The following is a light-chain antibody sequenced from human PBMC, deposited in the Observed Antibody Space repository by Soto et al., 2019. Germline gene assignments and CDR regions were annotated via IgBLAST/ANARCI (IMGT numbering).Light chain of an antibody. J-gene: IGLJ1*01. CDR2: AVN. CDR3: CSYGGSYTYV. V-gene: IGLV2-11*01. CDR1: SSDVGGYNY. Sequence: QSALTQPRSVSGSPGQSVTISCTGTSSDVGGYNYVSWYQQHPGKAPKLMIYAVNARPSGVPDRFSGSKSGTTASLTSCVLQAEDEADYYCCSYGGSYTYVFGNGTKVTVL.